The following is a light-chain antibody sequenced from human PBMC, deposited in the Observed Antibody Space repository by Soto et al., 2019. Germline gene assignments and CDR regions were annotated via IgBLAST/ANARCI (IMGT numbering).Light chain of an antibody. CDR3: GTWDTSLSGGV. CDR2: DND. J-gene: IGLJ3*02. Sequence: QSVLTQPPSVSAPPGQKVTISCSGSNSNIGNNYVSWYQHLPGTAPKLLIYDNDNRPSAIPDRFSGSKSGTSATLDITGLQTGDEADYYCGTWDTSLSGGVFGGGTEVTVL. CDR1: NSNIGNNY. V-gene: IGLV1-51*01.